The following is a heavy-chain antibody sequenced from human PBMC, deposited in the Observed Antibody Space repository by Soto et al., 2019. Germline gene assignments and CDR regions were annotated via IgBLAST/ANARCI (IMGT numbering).Heavy chain of an antibody. Sequence: EVQLVESGGGVVRPGGSLRLSCAASGFGFDEYGMSWVRQGPGKGLEWVSTINRHGDSTTYADSVKGRVTISRYNAKNYLYLQMKSMRDEDTAFYYCARDHRWGYQYGDYGDSWGQGTLVTVSS. D-gene: IGHD4-17*01. CDR2: INRHGDST. CDR1: GFGFDEYG. CDR3: ARDHRWGYQYGDYGDS. J-gene: IGHJ4*02. V-gene: IGHV3-20*04.